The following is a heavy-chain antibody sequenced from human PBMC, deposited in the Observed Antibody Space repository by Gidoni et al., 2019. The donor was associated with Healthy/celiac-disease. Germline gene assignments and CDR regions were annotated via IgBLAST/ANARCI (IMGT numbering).Heavy chain of an antibody. CDR1: GGSFSGYY. D-gene: IGHD6-19*01. J-gene: IGHJ5*02. CDR3: ARGRYSSGWYSWFDP. V-gene: IGHV4-34*01. Sequence: QVQLQQWGAGLLQPSETLSPTCAVYGGSFSGYYWSWIRQPPGKGLEWIGEINHSGSTNYNPSLKSRVTISVDTSKNQFSLKLSSVTAADTAVYYCARGRYSSGWYSWFDPWGQGTLVTVSS. CDR2: INHSGST.